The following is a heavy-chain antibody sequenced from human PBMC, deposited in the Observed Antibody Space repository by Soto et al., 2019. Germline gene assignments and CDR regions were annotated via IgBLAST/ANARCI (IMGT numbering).Heavy chain of an antibody. V-gene: IGHV3-23*01. CDR3: ARDPAARRQSAAGYWYFDL. CDR2: VSASGGTP. CDR1: GFTFSNYA. J-gene: IGHJ2*01. D-gene: IGHD6-13*01. Sequence: PGGSLRLSCVASGFTFSNYAMSWVRQAPGKGLEWVSAVSASGGTPYYATSVQGWFTISRDNSKNTFYLQMSSLRVEDTAIYYCARDPAARRQSAAGYWYFDLWGRGTLVTVSS.